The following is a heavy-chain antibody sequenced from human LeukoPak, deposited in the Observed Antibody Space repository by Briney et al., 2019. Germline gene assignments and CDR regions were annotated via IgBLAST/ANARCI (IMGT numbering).Heavy chain of an antibody. CDR3: ARDKPPGTVEQLFDI. D-gene: IGHD1/OR15-1a*01. CDR1: GGSISSYY. Sequence: SETLSLTCTVSGGSISSYYWSWIRQPAGKGLEWIGRIYTSGSTNYNPSLKSRVTMSVDTSKNQFSLKLSSVTAADTAVYYCARDKPPGTVEQLFDIWGQGTMVTVSS. J-gene: IGHJ3*02. V-gene: IGHV4-4*07. CDR2: IYTSGST.